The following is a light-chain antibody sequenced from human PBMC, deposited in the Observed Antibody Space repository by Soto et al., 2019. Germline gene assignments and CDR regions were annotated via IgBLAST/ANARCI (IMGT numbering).Light chain of an antibody. CDR3: SSYTSSSTYV. CDR1: SSDVGGYNY. CDR2: EVS. J-gene: IGLJ1*01. Sequence: LTQPASVSGSPGQSITISCTGTSSDVGGYNYVSWYQQHPGKAPKLMIYEVSNRPSGASNRFSGSKSGNTASLTISGLQAEDEADYYCSSYTSSSTYVFGTGTKVTVL. V-gene: IGLV2-14*01.